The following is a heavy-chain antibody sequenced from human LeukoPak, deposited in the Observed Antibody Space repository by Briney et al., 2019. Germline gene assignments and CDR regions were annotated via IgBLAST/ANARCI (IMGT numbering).Heavy chain of an antibody. CDR3: ARSGDYGDYTGY. D-gene: IGHD4-17*01. CDR1: GFTFSSYG. V-gene: IGHV3-48*02. J-gene: IGHJ4*02. Sequence: GGSLRLSCAASGFTFSSYGMHWVRQAPGKGLEWVSYISSSSSNIQYADSVKGRFTISRDNAKNSLYLQMNSLRDEDTAVYYCARSGDYGDYTGYWGQGTLVTVSS. CDR2: ISSSSSNI.